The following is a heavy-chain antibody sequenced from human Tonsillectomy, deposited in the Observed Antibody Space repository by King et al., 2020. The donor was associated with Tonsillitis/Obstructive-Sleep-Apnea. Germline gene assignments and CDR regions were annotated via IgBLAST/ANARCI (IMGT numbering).Heavy chain of an antibody. V-gene: IGHV4-59*01. D-gene: IGHD1-26*01. CDR2: IYYSGST. J-gene: IGHJ5*02. CDR3: ARLHGVGATTWFDP. Sequence: QLQESGPGLVKPSETLSLTCTVSGGSISSYYWSWIRQPPGKGLEWIGYIYYSGSTNYNPSLKSRVTISVDTSKNQFSLKLSSVTAADTAVYYCARLHGVGATTWFDPWGQGTLVTVSS. CDR1: GGSISSYY.